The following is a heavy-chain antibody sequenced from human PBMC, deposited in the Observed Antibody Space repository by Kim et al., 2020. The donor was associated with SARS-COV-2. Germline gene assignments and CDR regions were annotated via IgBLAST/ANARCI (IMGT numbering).Heavy chain of an antibody. CDR2: IWYDGSNK. V-gene: IGHV3-33*06. Sequence: GGSLRLSCAASGFTFSSYGMHWVRQAPGKGLEWVAVIWYDGSNKYYADSVKGRFTISRDNSKNTLYLQMNSLRAEDTPVYYCAKGSGSGSSLDYWGQGTLVTVSS. CDR1: GFTFSSYG. J-gene: IGHJ4*02. D-gene: IGHD1-26*01. CDR3: AKGSGSGSSLDY.